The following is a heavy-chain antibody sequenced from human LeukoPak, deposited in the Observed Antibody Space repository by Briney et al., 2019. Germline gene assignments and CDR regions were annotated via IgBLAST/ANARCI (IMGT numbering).Heavy chain of an antibody. CDR1: GGSFSGYY. J-gene: IGHJ3*02. V-gene: IGHV4-34*01. D-gene: IGHD5-18*01. Sequence: TSETLSLTCAVYGGSFSGYYWSWIRQPPGKGLEWIGEINHSGSTNYNPSLKSRVTISVDTSKNQFSLKLSSVTAADTAVYYCARKTWIQLWLGPAAFDIWGQGTMDTVSS. CDR3: ARKTWIQLWLGPAAFDI. CDR2: INHSGST.